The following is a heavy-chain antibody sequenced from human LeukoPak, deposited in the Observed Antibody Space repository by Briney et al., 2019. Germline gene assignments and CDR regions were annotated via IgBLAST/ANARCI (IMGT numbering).Heavy chain of an antibody. CDR1: GYTFTGYY. D-gene: IGHD1-26*01. J-gene: IGHJ5*02. CDR3: AGGPATESWFDP. Sequence: ASVKVSCTASGYTFTGYYMHWVRQAPGQGLEWMGWINPSSGDTNYAQKFQGRVTMTRDTSISTAYMELSRLRSDDTAVYYCAGGPATESWFDPWGQGTLVTVSS. V-gene: IGHV1-2*02. CDR2: INPSSGDT.